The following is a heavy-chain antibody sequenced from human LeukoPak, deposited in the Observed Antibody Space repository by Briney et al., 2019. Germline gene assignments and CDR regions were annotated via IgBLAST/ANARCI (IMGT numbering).Heavy chain of an antibody. V-gene: IGHV3-30*18. CDR3: AKGPYGSDWYFDL. CDR2: ISYDGSNK. Sequence: PGGSLRLSCAASGFTFSSYGMHWVRQAPGKGLEWVAVISYDGSNKYYADSVKGRFTISRDNSKNTLYLQMNSLRAEDTAVYYCAKGPYGSDWYFDLWGRGTLVTVSS. J-gene: IGHJ2*01. D-gene: IGHD3-10*01. CDR1: GFTFSSYG.